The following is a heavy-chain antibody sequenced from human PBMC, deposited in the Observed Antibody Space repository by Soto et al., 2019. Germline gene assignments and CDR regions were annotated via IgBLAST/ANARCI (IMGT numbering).Heavy chain of an antibody. D-gene: IGHD2-15*01. Sequence: GGSLRLSCAASGFTFSSYGMHWVRQAPGKGLEWVALISYDGNSKYYADSVKGRFTISRDDSKNTLYLQMNRLRTEDTAVYYCVTSIADDYYYYGMDVWGQGTTVTVSS. CDR1: GFTFSSYG. V-gene: IGHV3-30*03. CDR3: VTSIADDYYYYGMDV. CDR2: ISYDGNSK. J-gene: IGHJ6*02.